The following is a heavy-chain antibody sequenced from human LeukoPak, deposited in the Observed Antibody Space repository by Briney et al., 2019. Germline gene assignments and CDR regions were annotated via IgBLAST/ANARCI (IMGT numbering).Heavy chain of an antibody. D-gene: IGHD5-24*01. CDR1: AITFSTYA. Sequence: GGSLRLSCAASAITFSTYAMSWVRQAPGKGLECVSVISGGAGSTYYADSVKGRFTISRDNSKNTLYLQMNSLRAEDTAVYYCASRQRDGYNPFDYWGQGTLVTVSS. J-gene: IGHJ4*02. V-gene: IGHV3-23*01. CDR2: ISGGAGST. CDR3: ASRQRDGYNPFDY.